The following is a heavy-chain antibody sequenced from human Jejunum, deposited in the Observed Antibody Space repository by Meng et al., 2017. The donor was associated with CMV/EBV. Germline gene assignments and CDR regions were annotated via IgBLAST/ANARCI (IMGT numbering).Heavy chain of an antibody. CDR1: GFTFSSYW. CDR2: IDTDGGTT. J-gene: IGHJ4*02. CDR3: ARDLVGGLMPIGY. V-gene: IGHV3-74*01. D-gene: IGHD3-16*01. Sequence: AASGFTFSSYWMHWIRQAPGKRPMWVSRIDTDGGTTNSADSVKGRFTISRDNTKNTLYWQMNSLGVEDTAVYYCARDLVGGLMPIGYWGQGTLVTVSS.